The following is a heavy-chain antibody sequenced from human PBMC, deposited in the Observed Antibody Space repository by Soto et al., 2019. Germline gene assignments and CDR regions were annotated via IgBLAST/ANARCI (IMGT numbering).Heavy chain of an antibody. CDR2: FNPSGGDT. CDR1: GYTFNNYY. V-gene: IGHV1-46*02. Sequence: QVQLVQSGAEVKKPGASVKVSCEASGYTFNNYYMHWVRQAPGQGLEWMGIFNPSGGDTIYAEKFQGRFSMTGSTSTSTVYMELSSLRSAETAVYYCARETMITIGGDIEGLDYWGQGTLVTVS. CDR3: ARETMITIGGDIEGLDY. D-gene: IGHD3-16*02. J-gene: IGHJ4*02.